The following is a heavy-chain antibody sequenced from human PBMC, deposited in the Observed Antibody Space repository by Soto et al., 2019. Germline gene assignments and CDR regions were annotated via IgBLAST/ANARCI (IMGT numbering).Heavy chain of an antibody. D-gene: IGHD4-17*01. Sequence: QVHLVQSGAEVKEPGASVKVSCKASGYTFTSTGISWVRQAPGQGLEWMGWVSAYSGNTNYAQKIQGRVTMTTDTSTNTAYMELGSLRSDDTAVYFCARDVDYRVDSWGQGSLVTVSS. CDR3: ARDVDYRVDS. CDR1: GYTFTSTG. J-gene: IGHJ4*02. CDR2: VSAYSGNT. V-gene: IGHV1-18*01.